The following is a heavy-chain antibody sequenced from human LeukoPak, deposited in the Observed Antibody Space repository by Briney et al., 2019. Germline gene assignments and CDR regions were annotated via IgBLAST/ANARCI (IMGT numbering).Heavy chain of an antibody. V-gene: IGHV1-46*01. CDR2: INPSGGST. CDR3: YVDIVATTRGTYFDY. D-gene: IGHD5-12*01. J-gene: IGHJ4*02. CDR1: GYTFTSYY. Sequence: GASVKVSCKASGYTFTSYYMHWVRQAPGQGLEWMGIINPSGGSTSYAQKFQGRVTMTRDTSTSTVYMELSSLRSEDTAVYYCYVDIVATTRGTYFDYWGQGTLVTVSS.